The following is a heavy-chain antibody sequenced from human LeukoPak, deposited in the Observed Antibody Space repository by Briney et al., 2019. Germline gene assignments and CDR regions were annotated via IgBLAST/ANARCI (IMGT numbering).Heavy chain of an antibody. D-gene: IGHD2-21*02. CDR1: GYTFTSYD. CDR3: ARAVCVTAIPWHYYYGMDV. CDR2: MNPNSGNT. Sequence: GASVKVSCKASGYTFTSYDINWVRQATGQGLEWMGWMNPNSGNTGYAQKFQGRVTMTRNTSISTAYMELSSLRSEDTAVYYCARAVCVTAIPWHYYYGMDVWGQGTTVTVSS. V-gene: IGHV1-8*01. J-gene: IGHJ6*02.